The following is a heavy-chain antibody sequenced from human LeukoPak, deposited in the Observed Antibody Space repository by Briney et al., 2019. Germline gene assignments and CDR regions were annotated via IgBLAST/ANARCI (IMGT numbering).Heavy chain of an antibody. CDR1: GFTFSSYA. CDR2: ISGSDGST. J-gene: IGHJ4*02. V-gene: IGHV3-23*01. CDR3: AKDSAKKYDDY. Sequence: GGSLRLSCAASGFTFSSYAMIWVRQAPGKGLEWVSGISGSDGSTNYADSVKGRFTISRENSKNTLYLQMNSLRAEDTAVYYCAKDSAKKYDDYWGQGTLVTVSS. D-gene: IGHD2/OR15-2a*01.